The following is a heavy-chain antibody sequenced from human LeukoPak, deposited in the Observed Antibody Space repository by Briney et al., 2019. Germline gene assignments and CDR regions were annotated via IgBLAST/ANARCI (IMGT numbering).Heavy chain of an antibody. V-gene: IGHV4-34*01. CDR1: GGSFRGYY. CDR3: ATVWFGELLISS. J-gene: IGHJ5*02. CDR2: INRSGST. D-gene: IGHD3-10*01. Sequence: KSSETLSLTCAVCGGSFRGYYGSWIRQPPGKGLEWIGDINRSGSTNYNPSLRSRVTISVDTSKNQFSLKLSSVTAADTAVYYCATVWFGELLISSWGEGALVTVSS.